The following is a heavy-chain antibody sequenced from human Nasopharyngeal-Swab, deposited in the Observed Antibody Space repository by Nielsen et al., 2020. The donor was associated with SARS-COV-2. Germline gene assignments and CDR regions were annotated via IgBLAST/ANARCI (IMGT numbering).Heavy chain of an antibody. D-gene: IGHD6-13*01. V-gene: IGHV3-23*01. CDR3: AKDRSSSWYLGGKLDY. CDR1: GFTFSSYA. CDR2: ISGSGGST. J-gene: IGHJ4*02. Sequence: GASLKISWAASGFTFSSYAMSWVRQAPGKVLEWVSAISGSGGSTYYADSVKGRFTISRDNSKNTLYLQMNSLRAEDTAVYYCAKDRSSSWYLGGKLDYWGQGTLVTVSS.